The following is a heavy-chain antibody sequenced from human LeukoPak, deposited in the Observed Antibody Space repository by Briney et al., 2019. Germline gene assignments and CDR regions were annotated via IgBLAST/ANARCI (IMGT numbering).Heavy chain of an antibody. Sequence: PGGSLRLSCTASGFSFSGHWMHWARQLPGKGLVWVSRISPTGSTTSYADSEKGRFTISRDNAKISLYLQMNSLRDEDTAVYYCARTAVAGSLDYWGQGTLVTVSS. CDR3: ARTAVAGSLDY. V-gene: IGHV3-74*01. CDR1: GFSFSGHW. CDR2: ISPTGSTT. D-gene: IGHD6-19*01. J-gene: IGHJ4*02.